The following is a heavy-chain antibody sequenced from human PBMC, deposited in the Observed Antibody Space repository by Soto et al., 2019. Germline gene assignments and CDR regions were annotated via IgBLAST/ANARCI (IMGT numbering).Heavy chain of an antibody. Sequence: SETLSLTCTVSGGSISISSYYWCWIRHPPGKGLECIGNIYYDGNTYYNPSLKSRVTISVDTSKNQFSLKLSSVTAADTAVYYCARSSIAPRLFMYPFDYWGQGTLVTVSS. J-gene: IGHJ4*02. CDR3: ARSSIAPRLFMYPFDY. V-gene: IGHV4-39*01. CDR1: GGSISISSYY. D-gene: IGHD6-6*01. CDR2: IYYDGNT.